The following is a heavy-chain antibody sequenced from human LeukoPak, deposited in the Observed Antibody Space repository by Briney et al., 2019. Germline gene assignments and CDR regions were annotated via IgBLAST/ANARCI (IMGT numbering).Heavy chain of an antibody. D-gene: IGHD3-9*01. J-gene: IGHJ4*02. V-gene: IGHV3-21*01. Sequence: GGSLRLSCAASGFTFSSYSMNWVRQAPGKGLEWVSSIGTVRRNYIYYADSVKGRFTISRDNAENSLYLQMNSLRAEDAAVYYCARVAPYDILTGYPDFAYWGQGTLVTVYS. CDR3: ARVAPYDILTGYPDFAY. CDR1: GFTFSSYS. CDR2: IGTVRRNYI.